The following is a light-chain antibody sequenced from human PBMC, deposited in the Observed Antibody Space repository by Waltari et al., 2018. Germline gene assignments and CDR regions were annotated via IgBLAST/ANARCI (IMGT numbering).Light chain of an antibody. Sequence: QSALTQPRSVSGSPGQSVTVPCTGTSRDVGVYNYCSWYQQYPGKAPKLLIYDVTERPSGVPDRFSGSKSGNSASLTISGLRADDEADYYCCSYAGSYTFDVVFGGGTKLTVL. CDR3: CSYAGSYTFDVV. CDR1: SRDVGVYNY. CDR2: DVT. J-gene: IGLJ2*01. V-gene: IGLV2-11*01.